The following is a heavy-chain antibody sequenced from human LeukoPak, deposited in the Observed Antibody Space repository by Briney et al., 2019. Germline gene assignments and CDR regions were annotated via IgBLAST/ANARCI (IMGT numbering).Heavy chain of an antibody. V-gene: IGHV1-18*01. J-gene: IGHJ5*02. D-gene: IGHD3-22*01. CDR2: IGAYNGNT. CDR3: ARDQTTYYYDSSGYYWFDP. CDR1: GYTFTSYG. Sequence: ASVKVSCKASGYTFTSYGISWVRQAPGQGLEWMGWIGAYNGNTNYAQKLQGRVTMTTDTSTSTAYMELRSLRSDDTAVYYCARDQTTYYYDSSGYYWFDPWGQGTLVTVSS.